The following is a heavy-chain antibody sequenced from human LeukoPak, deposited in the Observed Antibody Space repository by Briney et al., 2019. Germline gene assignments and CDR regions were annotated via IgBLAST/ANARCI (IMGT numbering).Heavy chain of an antibody. J-gene: IGHJ4*02. CDR1: GFTFSSYA. D-gene: IGHD5-18*01. CDR3: AKSADTPMEYFDY. V-gene: IGHV3-23*01. CDR2: ISGGGGTT. Sequence: GGSLRLSCAASGFTFSSYAMSWVRQAPGKGLEWVSAISGGGGTTYYAGSVQGRFTISRDNFKNTLYLQMNSLRAEDTAVYYCAKSADTPMEYFDYWGQGTLVTVSS.